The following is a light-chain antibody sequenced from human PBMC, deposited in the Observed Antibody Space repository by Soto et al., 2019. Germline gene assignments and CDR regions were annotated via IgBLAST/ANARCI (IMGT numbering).Light chain of an antibody. J-gene: IGKJ1*01. CDR1: QSISNN. CDR3: QQSYSSPPT. CDR2: AAS. Sequence: DIQMTQSPSSLSASVEDRVIITCRASQSISNNLNWYQQKPGKAPKLLIFAASSLQSGVPSRFSGSRSVPDFTLTISRLQPEDFATYYCQQSYSSPPTFGQGTKVEIK. V-gene: IGKV1-39*01.